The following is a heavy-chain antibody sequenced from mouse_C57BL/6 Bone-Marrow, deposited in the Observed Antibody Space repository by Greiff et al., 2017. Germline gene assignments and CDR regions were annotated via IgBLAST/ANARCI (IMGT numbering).Heavy chain of an antibody. CDR3: ARRGIYYYVSSPYYYAMDY. CDR1: GYTFTDYN. J-gene: IGHJ4*01. V-gene: IGHV1-22*01. Sequence: DVQLQESGPELVKPGASVKMSCKASGYTFTDYNMHWVKQSHGKSLEWIGYINPNNGGTSYNQKFKGKATLTVNQSSSTAYMGLRSLTSEDSAVYDCARRGIYYYVSSPYYYAMDYWGQGTSVTVSS. CDR2: INPNNGGT. D-gene: IGHD1-1*01.